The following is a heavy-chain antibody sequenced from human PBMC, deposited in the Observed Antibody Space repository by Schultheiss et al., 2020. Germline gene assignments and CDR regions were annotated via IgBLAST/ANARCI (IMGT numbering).Heavy chain of an antibody. V-gene: IGHV3-21*01. CDR2: ISSSSSYI. Sequence: GESLKISCAASGFTFSSYSMNWVRQAPGKGLEWVSSISSSSSYIYYADSVKGRFTISRDNAKNSLYLQMNSLRAEDTAVYYCTSGAWGSGSYPPYYYYGMDVWGQGTTVTVSS. J-gene: IGHJ6*02. CDR3: TSGAWGSGSYPPYYYYGMDV. D-gene: IGHD3-10*01. CDR1: GFTFSSYS.